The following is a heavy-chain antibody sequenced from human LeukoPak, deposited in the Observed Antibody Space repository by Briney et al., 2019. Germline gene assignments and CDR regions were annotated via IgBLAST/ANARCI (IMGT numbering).Heavy chain of an antibody. CDR1: GYTFTSYG. Sequence: ASVKVSCKASGYTFTSYGISWVRQAPGQGLEWMGWISAYNGNTDYAQKLQGRVTMPTDTSTSTAYMELRSLRSDDTAVYYCARDLSSGYNSIDAFDIWGQGTMVTVSS. CDR3: ARDLSSGYNSIDAFDI. D-gene: IGHD3-22*01. V-gene: IGHV1-18*01. CDR2: ISAYNGNT. J-gene: IGHJ3*02.